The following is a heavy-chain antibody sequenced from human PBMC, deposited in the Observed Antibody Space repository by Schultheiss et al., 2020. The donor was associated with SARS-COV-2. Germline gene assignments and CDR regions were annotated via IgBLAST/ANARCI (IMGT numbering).Heavy chain of an antibody. CDR3: ARQGAVAGTVLFDY. V-gene: IGHV4-34*01. Sequence: SETLSLTCAVYGGSFSGYYWSWIRQPPGKGLEWIGSIYYSGSTYYNPSLKSRVTISVDTSKNQFSLKLSSVTAADTAVYYCARQGAVAGTVLFDYWGQGTLVTVSS. CDR2: IYYSGST. CDR1: GGSFSGYY. J-gene: IGHJ4*02. D-gene: IGHD6-19*01.